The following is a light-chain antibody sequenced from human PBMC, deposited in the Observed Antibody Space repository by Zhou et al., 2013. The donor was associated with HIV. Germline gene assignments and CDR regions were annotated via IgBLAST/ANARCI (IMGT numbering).Light chain of an antibody. Sequence: EVVLTQSPGTLSLSSGERVTLSCRASESITSHNLAWYQQKPGQAPRLLIYGASNRATGIPARFSGSGSGTEFTLTISSLQSEDFAVYYCQQYNNWPPLTFGGGTKVEIK. CDR2: GAS. CDR1: ESITSH. V-gene: IGKV3-15*01. J-gene: IGKJ4*01. CDR3: QQYNNWPPLT.